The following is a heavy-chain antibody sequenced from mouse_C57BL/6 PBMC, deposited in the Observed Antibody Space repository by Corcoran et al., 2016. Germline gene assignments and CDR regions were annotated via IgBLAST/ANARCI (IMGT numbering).Heavy chain of an antibody. V-gene: IGHV1-18*01. CDR1: GYTFTDYN. Sequence: EVQLQQSVPELVKPGASVKIPCKASGYTFTDYNMDWVKQSHGKSLEWIGDINPNNGGTIYNQKFKGKATLTVDKSSSTAYMELRSLTSEDTAVYYCARFRGRGYFDYWGQGTTLTVSS. D-gene: IGHD6-1*01. CDR3: ARFRGRGYFDY. J-gene: IGHJ2*01. CDR2: INPNNGGT.